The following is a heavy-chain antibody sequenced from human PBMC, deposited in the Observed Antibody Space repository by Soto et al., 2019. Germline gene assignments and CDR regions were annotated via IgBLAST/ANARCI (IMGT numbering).Heavy chain of an antibody. CDR1: GFTFSSYS. D-gene: IGHD5-12*01. J-gene: IGHJ6*03. V-gene: IGHV3-48*01. CDR3: ARDSPYSGYDTIYYYYYMDV. Sequence: GGSLRLSCAASGFTFSSYSMNWVRQAPGKGLEWVSYISSSSSTIYYADSVKGRFTISRDNAKNSLYLQMNSLRAEDTAVYYCARDSPYSGYDTIYYYYYMDVWGKGTTVTVSS. CDR2: ISSSSSTI.